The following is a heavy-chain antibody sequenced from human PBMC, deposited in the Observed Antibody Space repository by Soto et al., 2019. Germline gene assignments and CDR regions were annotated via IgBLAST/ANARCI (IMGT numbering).Heavy chain of an antibody. Sequence: QITLNESGPTVVRPTETLTLTCRFSGFSLTTSGVGVGWIRQSPGKAPEWLALIFWDDDKRYSASLKSRLTITNDTSKKQVVLTVTDLDPKDTATYYCAHRVLRTVFGLVTTTAIYVDFWGQVTPVAVSS. V-gene: IGHV2-5*02. CDR1: GFSLTTSGVG. CDR3: AHRVLRTVFGLVTTTAIYVDF. CDR2: IFWDDDK. J-gene: IGHJ4*02. D-gene: IGHD3-3*01.